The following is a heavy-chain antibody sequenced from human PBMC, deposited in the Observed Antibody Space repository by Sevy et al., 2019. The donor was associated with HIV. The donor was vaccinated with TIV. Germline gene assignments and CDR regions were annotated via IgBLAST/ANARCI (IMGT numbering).Heavy chain of an antibody. V-gene: IGHV5-51*01. J-gene: IGHJ3*02. CDR3: ARPAHTLATIKTYDAFDI. D-gene: IGHD5-12*01. CDR1: GYSFTSYW. CDR2: IYPGDSDT. Sequence: GESLKISCKGSGYSFTSYWIGWVRQMPGKGLEWMGIIYPGDSDTSYSPSFQGQVTISAAKSTSTAYLQWSSLKASDTAMYYCARPAHTLATIKTYDAFDIWGQGTMVTVSS.